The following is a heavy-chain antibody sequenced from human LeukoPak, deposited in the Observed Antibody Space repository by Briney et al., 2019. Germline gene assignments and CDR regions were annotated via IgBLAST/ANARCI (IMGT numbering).Heavy chain of an antibody. CDR2: FDPEDGET. CDR1: GDTLTELT. D-gene: IGHD6-13*01. V-gene: IGHV1-24*01. J-gene: IGHJ3*02. Sequence: ASVKVSCKVSGDTLTELTMHWVRQAPGKGLEWMGGFDPEDGETIYAQKFQGRVTMTEDTSTDTAYMELSSLRSEDTAVYYCATDSANIAAAGSRAFDIWGQGTMVTVSS. CDR3: ATDSANIAAAGSRAFDI.